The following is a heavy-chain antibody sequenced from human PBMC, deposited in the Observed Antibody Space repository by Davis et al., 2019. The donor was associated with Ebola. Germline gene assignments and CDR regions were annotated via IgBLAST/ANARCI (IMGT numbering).Heavy chain of an antibody. CDR1: GYTFTDYY. V-gene: IGHV5-51*01. Sequence: TVSCKASGYTFTDYYIQWVRQMPGKGLEWMGIIYPGDSDTRYSPSFPGQVTISVDKSISTAYLQWSSLKASDTAMYYCARQGYCNSTSCNNWFDPWGQGTLVTVSS. CDR3: ARQGYCNSTSCNNWFDP. CDR2: IYPGDSDT. J-gene: IGHJ5*02. D-gene: IGHD2-2*01.